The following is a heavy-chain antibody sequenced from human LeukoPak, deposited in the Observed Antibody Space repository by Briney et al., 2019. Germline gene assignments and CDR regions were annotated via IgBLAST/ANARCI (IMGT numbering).Heavy chain of an antibody. J-gene: IGHJ4*02. CDR1: GFTFGDYA. Sequence: GGSLRLSCTVSGFTFGDYAMGWFRQAPGKGLEWVGFIRSKSYGGATEYAASLKGGFTISRDDSKSIAYLQMNSLKTEDTAVYYCTRGVINFYYFDYWGQGTLVTVSS. V-gene: IGHV3-49*03. D-gene: IGHD3-16*02. CDR3: TRGVINFYYFDY. CDR2: IRSKSYGGAT.